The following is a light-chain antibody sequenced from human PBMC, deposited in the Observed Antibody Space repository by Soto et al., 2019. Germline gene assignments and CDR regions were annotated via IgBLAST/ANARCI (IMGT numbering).Light chain of an antibody. V-gene: IGLV2-23*02. J-gene: IGLJ3*02. CDR3: CSYAGSSTVM. CDR1: SSDVGSYNL. CDR2: EVS. Sequence: QSALTQPASVSGSPGQSITISCTGTSSDVGSYNLVSWYQQHPGKAPKLMIYEVSKRPSGVSNRFSGSKSDNTASLTISGLQAEDEADYYCCSYAGSSTVMFGGGTKLTVL.